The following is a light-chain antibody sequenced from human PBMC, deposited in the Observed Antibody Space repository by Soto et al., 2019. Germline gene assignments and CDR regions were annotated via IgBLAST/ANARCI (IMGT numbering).Light chain of an antibody. CDR3: QHYGSSPPWT. CDR1: QTVGSSY. V-gene: IGKV3-20*01. CDR2: GAS. Sequence: DIVLTQSPATLSLSPGDRATLSCRASQTVGSSYLAWYQQKPGQAPRLFIYGASSRATGVPDRFSGSGSGTNFPLTISRLEPEDFAVYYCQHYGSSPPWTFDQGTKVDFK. J-gene: IGKJ1*01.